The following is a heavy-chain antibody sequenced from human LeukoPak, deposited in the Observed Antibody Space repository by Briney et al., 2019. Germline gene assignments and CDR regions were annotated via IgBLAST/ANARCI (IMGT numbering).Heavy chain of an antibody. D-gene: IGHD3-22*01. CDR1: GGTFSSYA. V-gene: IGHV1-18*01. J-gene: IGHJ3*02. CDR2: ISAYNGNT. CDR3: ARDYYDSSGYSEDAFDI. Sequence: ASVKVSCKASGGTFSSYAISWVRQAPGQGLEWMGWISAYNGNTNYAQKLQGRVTMTTDTSTSTAYMELRSLRSDDTAVYYCARDYYDSSGYSEDAFDIWGQGTMVTVSS.